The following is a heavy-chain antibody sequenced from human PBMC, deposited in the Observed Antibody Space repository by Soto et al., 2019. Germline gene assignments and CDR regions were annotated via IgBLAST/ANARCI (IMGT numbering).Heavy chain of an antibody. CDR1: GGSISSGGYY. V-gene: IGHV4-31*03. J-gene: IGHJ4*02. CDR2: IYFSGSS. D-gene: IGHD3-9*01. CDR3: ARIKSAYYKIISSAFDY. Sequence: QVQLQESGPGLVKPSQTLSLTCSVSGGSISSGGYYWSWIRQLPGKGLEWIGYIYFSGSSYYNPSLKRRLTISLDTSKNHFSLRLDSLTAADTAVYYCARIKSAYYKIISSAFDYWGRGTRVTVSS.